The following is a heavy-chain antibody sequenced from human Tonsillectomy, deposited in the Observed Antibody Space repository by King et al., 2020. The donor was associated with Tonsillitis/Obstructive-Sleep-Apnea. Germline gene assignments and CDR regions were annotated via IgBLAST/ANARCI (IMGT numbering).Heavy chain of an antibody. Sequence: QLQESGPGLVKPSETLSLTCTVSGGSISSYYWSWIRQPPGKGLEWIGYIYYSGSTNYNPSLKSRVTISVDTSKNQLSLKLSSVTAADTAVYYCARHWGHCSSTSCYTFFDYWGQGTLVTVSS. D-gene: IGHD2-2*02. J-gene: IGHJ4*02. CDR3: ARHWGHCSSTSCYTFFDY. CDR1: GGSISSYY. CDR2: IYYSGST. V-gene: IGHV4-59*08.